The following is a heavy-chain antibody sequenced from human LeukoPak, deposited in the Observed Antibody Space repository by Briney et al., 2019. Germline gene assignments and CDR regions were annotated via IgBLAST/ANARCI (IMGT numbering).Heavy chain of an antibody. Sequence: GGSLRLSCAASGFTFSSYAMSWVRQAPGRGLECVSAISGSGGSTYYADSVRGRFTISRDNSKNTLYLQMNSLRAEDTAVYYCARGPSMVRGVILPSDYWGQGTLVTVSS. V-gene: IGHV3-23*01. D-gene: IGHD3-10*01. CDR1: GFTFSSYA. CDR2: ISGSGGST. CDR3: ARGPSMVRGVILPSDY. J-gene: IGHJ4*02.